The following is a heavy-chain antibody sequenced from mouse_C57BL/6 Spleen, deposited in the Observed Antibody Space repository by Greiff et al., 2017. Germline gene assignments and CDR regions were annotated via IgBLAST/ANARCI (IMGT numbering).Heavy chain of an antibody. Sequence: QVQLKQPGAELVRPGSSVKLSCKASGYTFTSYWMHWVKQRPIQGLEWIGNIDPSDSETHYNQKFKDKATLTVDKSSSTAYMQLSSLTSEDSAVYYCARRANWDAMDYWGQGTSVTVSS. CDR2: IDPSDSET. D-gene: IGHD4-1*01. J-gene: IGHJ4*01. CDR3: ARRANWDAMDY. CDR1: GYTFTSYW. V-gene: IGHV1-52*01.